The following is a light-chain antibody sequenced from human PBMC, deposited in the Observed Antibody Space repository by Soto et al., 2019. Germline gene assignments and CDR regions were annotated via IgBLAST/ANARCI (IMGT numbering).Light chain of an antibody. J-gene: IGLJ3*02. CDR1: SSDVGGYNY. Sequence: QSALTQPASVSGSPGQSITISCTGASSDVGGYNYVSWYQRHPGKAPKLMIYEVSNRPSGVSNRFSGSKSGNTASLTISGLQAEDEADYYCSSYTSSSTRGVFGGGTKVTVL. CDR2: EVS. V-gene: IGLV2-14*01. CDR3: SSYTSSSTRGV.